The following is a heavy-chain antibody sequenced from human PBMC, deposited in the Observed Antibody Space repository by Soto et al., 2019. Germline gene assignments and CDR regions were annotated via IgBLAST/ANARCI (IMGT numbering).Heavy chain of an antibody. CDR2: IIPIFGTA. V-gene: IGHV1-69*13. CDR3: ARDERFDYYDSPREGPEYYYYGMDV. CDR1: GGTFSSYA. Sequence: SVKVSCKASGGTFSSYAISWVRQAPGQGLEWMGGIIPIFGTANYAQKFQGRVTITADESTSTAYMELSSLRSEDTAVYYCARDERFDYYDSPREGPEYYYYGMDVWGQGTTVTVSS. J-gene: IGHJ6*02. D-gene: IGHD3-22*01.